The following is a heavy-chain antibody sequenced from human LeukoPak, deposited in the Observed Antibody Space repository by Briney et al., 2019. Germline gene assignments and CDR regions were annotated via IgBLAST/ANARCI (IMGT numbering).Heavy chain of an antibody. J-gene: IGHJ4*02. V-gene: IGHV3-30*04. Sequence: GGSLRLSCAASGFTFSDYTIHWVRQAPGQGLEWVAGISHDGSTKYYADSVKARFTISRDNSKNTLYLQMNSLRTQDTAVYYCARAVTGTEDFDYWGQGTLVAVSS. D-gene: IGHD6-19*01. CDR1: GFTFSDYT. CDR2: ISHDGSTK. CDR3: ARAVTGTEDFDY.